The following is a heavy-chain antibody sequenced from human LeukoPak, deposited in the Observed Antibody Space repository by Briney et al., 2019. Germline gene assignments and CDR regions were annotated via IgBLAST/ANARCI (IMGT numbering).Heavy chain of an antibody. D-gene: IGHD1-26*01. V-gene: IGHV3-7*01. Sequence: GGSMRLSCVASGFTFSSYWMAWVRQAPGKGLEWVANMKQDGSAKHYADSVKGRFSISRDNSKNSVYLQMDSLRAEDTALYYCARDNVGALDYWGHGTLVTVSS. CDR3: ARDNVGALDY. CDR2: MKQDGSAK. J-gene: IGHJ4*01. CDR1: GFTFSSYW.